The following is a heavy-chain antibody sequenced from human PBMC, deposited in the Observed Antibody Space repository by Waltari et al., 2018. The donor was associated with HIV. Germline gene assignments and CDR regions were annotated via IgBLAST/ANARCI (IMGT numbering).Heavy chain of an antibody. D-gene: IGHD2-2*02. CDR1: GYTFNNCG. Sequence: QVQLMQSGPEVKKPGASVQDSCTDSGYTFNNCGTSWMRQSPGQGLAWMGWISAYNGNTKYAQKCQGRVTMTTDTSTRTAYMELRSLSSDDTAVYYCARRSCNSSSCFTYFYYFAMDVWGQGTTVTVSS. CDR3: ARRSCNSSSCFTYFYYFAMDV. CDR2: ISAYNGNT. V-gene: IGHV1-18*04. J-gene: IGHJ6*02.